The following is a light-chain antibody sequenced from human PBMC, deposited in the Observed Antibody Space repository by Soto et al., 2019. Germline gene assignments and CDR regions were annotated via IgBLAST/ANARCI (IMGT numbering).Light chain of an antibody. CDR1: QGIGIW. V-gene: IGKV1-12*01. Sequence: DIQMTQSPSSVSASIGDRVTITCRASQGIGIWLAWYQQKPGKAPKLLIYGALSLQSGVPSRFSGSVSGTDFSLTISSLQPEDSGTYYCQQANSFPWTFGQGTKVEIK. CDR3: QQANSFPWT. CDR2: GAL. J-gene: IGKJ1*01.